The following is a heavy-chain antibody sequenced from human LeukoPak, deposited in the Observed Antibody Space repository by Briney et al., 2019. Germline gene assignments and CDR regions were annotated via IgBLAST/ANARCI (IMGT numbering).Heavy chain of an antibody. CDR3: ARAPGSSSWYVSYYFDY. J-gene: IGHJ4*02. CDR1: GFTFDDYA. D-gene: IGHD6-13*01. V-gene: IGHV3-9*01. Sequence: PGRSLRLSCAASGFTFDDYAMHWVRQAPGKGLEWVSGISWNSGSIGYADSVKGRFTISRDNAKNSLYLQMNSLRAEDTAVYYCARAPGSSSWYVSYYFDYWGQGTLVTVSS. CDR2: ISWNSGSI.